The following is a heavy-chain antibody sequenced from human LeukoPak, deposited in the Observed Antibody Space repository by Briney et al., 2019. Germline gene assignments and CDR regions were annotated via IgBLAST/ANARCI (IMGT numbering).Heavy chain of an antibody. V-gene: IGHV1-2*02. D-gene: IGHD2-21*02. CDR2: INPNSGGT. CDR1: GYTFTGYY. Sequence: GASVKVSCKASGYTFTGYYMHWVRQAPGQGLEWMGWINPNSGGTNYAQKFQGRVTMTRDTSISTAYMELSRLRSDDTAVYYCAREVYCGGDCLWFDPWGQGTLVTVSS. CDR3: AREVYCGGDCLWFDP. J-gene: IGHJ5*02.